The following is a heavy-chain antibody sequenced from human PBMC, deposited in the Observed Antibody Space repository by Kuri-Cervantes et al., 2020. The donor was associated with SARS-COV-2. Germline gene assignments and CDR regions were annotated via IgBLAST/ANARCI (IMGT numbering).Heavy chain of an antibody. V-gene: IGHV3-23*01. Sequence: GGSLRLSCAASGFTFSSYAMSWVRQAPGKGLEWVSAISGSGGSTYYADSVKGRFTISRDNSKNTLYLQMNSLRAEDAAVYYCAKAGDIVVVPAAYFDYWGQGTLVTVSS. D-gene: IGHD2-2*01. CDR2: ISGSGGST. J-gene: IGHJ4*02. CDR1: GFTFSSYA. CDR3: AKAGDIVVVPAAYFDY.